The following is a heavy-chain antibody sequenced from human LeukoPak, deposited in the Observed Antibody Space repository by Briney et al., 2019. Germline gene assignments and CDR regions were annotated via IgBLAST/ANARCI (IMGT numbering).Heavy chain of an antibody. D-gene: IGHD6-19*01. Sequence: GGSLRLSCAASGFTFSTYAMSWVRQAPGKGLEWVSSITGSGGSTYYADSVKGRFTISRDNSKNTLYLQMNSLRAEDTAVYYCAKAGGYSSGWIGVWGQGTLVTVSS. V-gene: IGHV3-23*01. J-gene: IGHJ4*02. CDR3: AKAGGYSSGWIGV. CDR2: ITGSGGST. CDR1: GFTFSTYA.